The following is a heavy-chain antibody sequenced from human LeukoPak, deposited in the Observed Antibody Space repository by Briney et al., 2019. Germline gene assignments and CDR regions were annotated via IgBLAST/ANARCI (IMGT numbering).Heavy chain of an antibody. J-gene: IGHJ4*02. D-gene: IGHD3-22*01. CDR2: ISGSGGST. Sequence: PGGSLRLSCAASGFTFSSYAMSWVRQAPGKGLEWVSAISGSGGSTYYADSVKGRLTISRDNSKNTLYLQMNSLRAGDTAVYHCAKVNGEYYYDSSGYYYFDYWGQGTLVTVSS. V-gene: IGHV3-23*01. CDR3: AKVNGEYYYDSSGYYYFDY. CDR1: GFTFSSYA.